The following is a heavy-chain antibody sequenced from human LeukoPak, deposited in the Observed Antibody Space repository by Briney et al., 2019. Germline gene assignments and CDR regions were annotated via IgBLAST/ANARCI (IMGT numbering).Heavy chain of an antibody. V-gene: IGHV3-30-3*01. Sequence: PGGSLRLSCAASGFTFSSYAMHWVRQAPGKGLEWVAVISYDGSNKYYADSVKGRFTISRDSSKNTLYLQMNSLRAEDTAVYYCARSYDSSGYWPYFDYWGQGTLVTVSS. J-gene: IGHJ4*02. CDR3: ARSYDSSGYWPYFDY. CDR2: ISYDGSNK. D-gene: IGHD3-22*01. CDR1: GFTFSSYA.